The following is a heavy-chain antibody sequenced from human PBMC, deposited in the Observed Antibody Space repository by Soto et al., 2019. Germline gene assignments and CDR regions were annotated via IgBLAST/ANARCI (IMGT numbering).Heavy chain of an antibody. D-gene: IGHD3-16*01. Sequence: EVQLVESGGGLVQPGGSLRLSCAASGFIFGSYVMNWVRQAPGKGLEWVLYISSSSSTIYSADSAKGRFTISRDNAKNSLYLQMNSLRAEDTAVYYCARDRGRISTLVFFDYWGQGTLVTVSS. V-gene: IGHV3-48*01. J-gene: IGHJ4*02. CDR2: ISSSSSTI. CDR3: ARDRGRISTLVFFDY. CDR1: GFIFGSYV.